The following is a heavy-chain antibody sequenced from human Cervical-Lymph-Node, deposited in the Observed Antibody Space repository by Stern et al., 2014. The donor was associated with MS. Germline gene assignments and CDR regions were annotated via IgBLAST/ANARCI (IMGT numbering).Heavy chain of an antibody. CDR3: ASGAGSGWYRSDEYLQY. Sequence: VQLVESGGGVVQPGRALRLSCAASGFTSRSGGMNWVRQAPGKGLEGVAVLRYDGSTKYYADSVKGRFPISRDNSKNTLYLQMNSLRTEDTAVYYCASGAGSGWYRSDEYLQYWGQGTLVTVCS. J-gene: IGHJ1*01. CDR1: GFTSRSGG. CDR2: LRYDGSTK. D-gene: IGHD6-19*01. V-gene: IGHV3-33*01.